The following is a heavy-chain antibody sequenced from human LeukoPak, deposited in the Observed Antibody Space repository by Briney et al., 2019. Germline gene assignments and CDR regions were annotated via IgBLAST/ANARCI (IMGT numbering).Heavy chain of an antibody. J-gene: IGHJ6*03. Sequence: SETLSLTCTVSGGSISSYYWSWFRQPPGKGLEWIGFIYYSGSTNYNPSLKSRVTISVDTSKNQFSLKLSSVTAADTAVYYYARGNITMIVVGPMDVWGKGNTVTVSS. D-gene: IGHD3-22*01. CDR1: GGSISSYY. CDR2: IYYSGST. CDR3: ARGNITMIVVGPMDV. V-gene: IGHV4-59*13.